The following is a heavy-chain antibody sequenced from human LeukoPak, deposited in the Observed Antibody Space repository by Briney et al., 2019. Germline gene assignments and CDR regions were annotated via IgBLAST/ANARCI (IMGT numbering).Heavy chain of an antibody. CDR1: GFTFDDYA. CDR3: ARSRASLYYDFWSGYNYYGMDV. Sequence: GGSLRLSCAASGFTFDDYAMHWVRQAPGKGLEWVAVISYDGSNKYYADSVKGRFTISRDNSKNTLYLQMNSLRAEDTAVYYCARSRASLYYDFWSGYNYYGMDVWGQGTTVTVSS. J-gene: IGHJ6*02. D-gene: IGHD3-3*01. CDR2: ISYDGSNK. V-gene: IGHV3-30-3*01.